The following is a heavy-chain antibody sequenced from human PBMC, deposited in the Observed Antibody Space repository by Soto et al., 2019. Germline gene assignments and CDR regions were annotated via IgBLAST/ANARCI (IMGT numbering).Heavy chain of an antibody. Sequence: QVTLKESGPVLVKPTETLTLTCTVSGFSLSNARMGVSWIRQPPGKALEWLAHIFSNDGKSYSTSLKSRLTISKDTSKSQVVLTMTNMDPVDTATYYCARIVVVTAATLVAQWFDPWGQGTLVTVSS. CDR2: IFSNDGK. V-gene: IGHV2-26*01. D-gene: IGHD2-21*02. J-gene: IGHJ5*02. CDR1: GFSLSNARMG. CDR3: ARIVVVTAATLVAQWFDP.